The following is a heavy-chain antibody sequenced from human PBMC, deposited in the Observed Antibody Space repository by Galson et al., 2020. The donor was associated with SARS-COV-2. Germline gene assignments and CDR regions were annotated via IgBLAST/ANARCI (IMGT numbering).Heavy chain of an antibody. CDR1: GFTFNIYY. D-gene: IGHD2-8*01. CDR2: ISGSTSYK. CDR3: ARDMHCPNGVCRFYGLDV. J-gene: IGHJ6*02. V-gene: IGHV3-21*01. Sequence: KSGGSLRLSCATSGFTFNIYYMSWVRQAPGKGLEWVSSISGSTSYKYYADSVKGRFTISRDNAKRSLFLEVNSLRGEDTGVYYCARDMHCPNGVCRFYGLDVWGRGTTVTVSS.